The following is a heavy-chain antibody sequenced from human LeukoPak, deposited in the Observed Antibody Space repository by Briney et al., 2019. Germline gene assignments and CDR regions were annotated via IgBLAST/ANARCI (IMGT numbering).Heavy chain of an antibody. V-gene: IGHV3-48*03. CDR3: ARAGRYRYGMDV. D-gene: IGHD3-9*01. CDR2: ISSSRSTI. CDR1: GFTFSSYE. Sequence: GGSLRLSCAASGFTFSSYEMNWVRQAPGKGLEWVSYISSSRSTIYYADSAKGRFTISRDNAKNSLYLQMNSLRAEDTAVYYCARAGRYRYGMDVWGQGATVTVSS. J-gene: IGHJ6*02.